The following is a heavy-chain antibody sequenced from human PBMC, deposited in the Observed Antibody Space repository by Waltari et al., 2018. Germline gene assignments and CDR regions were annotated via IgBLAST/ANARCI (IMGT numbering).Heavy chain of an antibody. CDR1: GDSITNGRYS. J-gene: IGHJ4*02. V-gene: IGHV4-39*01. Sequence: QVQLQESGPGLVKPSETLSLTCAVSGDSITNGRYSWAWIRQPPGKGLEWIGTIYYTGSTYYNPSLKSRVTISQHMSTNQFSLKLNSVSAADTAVYYCARQLWSGYFDRCDYWGQGTLVTVSS. CDR2: IYYTGST. D-gene: IGHD3-3*01. CDR3: ARQLWSGYFDRCDY.